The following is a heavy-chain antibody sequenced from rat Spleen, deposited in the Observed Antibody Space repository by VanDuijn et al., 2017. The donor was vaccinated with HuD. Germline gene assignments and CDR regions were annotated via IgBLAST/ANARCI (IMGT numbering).Heavy chain of an antibody. D-gene: IGHD5-1*01. CDR3: ARLELGWYFDF. Sequence: EVQLVESGGGLVQPGRSLKLSCVVSGFTFKNYWMSWIRQAPGKGLEWVASIAFDGIGTYYRDSVKGRFTISRDNAKNTQYLQMDSLRSEDTATYYCARLELGWYFDFWGPGTMVTVSS. J-gene: IGHJ1*01. CDR1: GFTFKNYW. V-gene: IGHV5-31*01. CDR2: IAFDGIGT.